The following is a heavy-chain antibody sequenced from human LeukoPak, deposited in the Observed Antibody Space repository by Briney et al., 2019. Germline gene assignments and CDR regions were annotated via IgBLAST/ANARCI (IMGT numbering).Heavy chain of an antibody. D-gene: IGHD5-24*01. CDR2: INHSGST. J-gene: IGHJ4*02. Sequence: PSETLSLTCAVYGGSFSGYYWSWIRQPPGKGLEWIGEINHSGSTNYNPSLKSRVTISVDTSKNQFSLKLNSVTAADTAVYYCASPGGDGYNYPFDYWGQGTLVTVSS. CDR1: GGSFSGYY. V-gene: IGHV4-34*01. CDR3: ASPGGDGYNYPFDY.